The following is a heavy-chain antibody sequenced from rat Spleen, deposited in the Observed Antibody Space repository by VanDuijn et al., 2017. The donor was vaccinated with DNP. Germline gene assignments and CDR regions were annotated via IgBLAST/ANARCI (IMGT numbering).Heavy chain of an antibody. V-gene: IGHV5-31*01. J-gene: IGHJ3*01. Sequence: EVQLVESGGDLVQPGRSLKLSCVASGFILNNYWMTWFRQVPGKGLDWVASIPSSGGTTYYPDSVKGRFTISRDNAKSTLYLQMNSLKSEDMATYYCARHVLPLRVWDYWGPGTLVTVSS. CDR1: GFILNNYW. D-gene: IGHD1-4*01. CDR3: ARHVLPLRVWDY. CDR2: IPSSGGTT.